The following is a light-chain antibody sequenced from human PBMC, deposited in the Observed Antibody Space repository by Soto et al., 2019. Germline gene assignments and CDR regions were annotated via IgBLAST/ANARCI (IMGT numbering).Light chain of an antibody. J-gene: IGLJ1*01. Sequence: LTQPASVSGSPGQSITISCTGTSSDVGGYNYVSWYQQHPGKAPKLMIYEVSNRPSGVSNRFSGSKSGNTASLTISGLQAEDEADYYCSSYTSSSTIVFGTGTKVTVL. V-gene: IGLV2-14*01. CDR2: EVS. CDR1: SSDVGGYNY. CDR3: SSYTSSSTIV.